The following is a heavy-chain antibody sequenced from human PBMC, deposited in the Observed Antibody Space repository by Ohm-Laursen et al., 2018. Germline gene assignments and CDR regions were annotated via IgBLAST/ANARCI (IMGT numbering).Heavy chain of an antibody. CDR2: IKEDGSEK. CDR1: GFTVSSNY. J-gene: IGHJ6*02. Sequence: GSLRLSCAASGFTVSSNYMSWVRQAPGKGLEWVANIKEDGSEKYYVDSVKGRFTISRDNAKKSLYLQMNSLRAEDAAVYYCARRRGLDVWGQGTTVTVSS. CDR3: ARRRGLDV. V-gene: IGHV3-7*01.